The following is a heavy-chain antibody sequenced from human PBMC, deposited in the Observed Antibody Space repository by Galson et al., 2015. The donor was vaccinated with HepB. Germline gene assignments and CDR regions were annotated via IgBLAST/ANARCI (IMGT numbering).Heavy chain of an antibody. J-gene: IGHJ4*02. D-gene: IGHD3-10*01. V-gene: IGHV3-48*04. Sequence: SLRLSCAASDFSFSSYSFNWVRQAPGKGLQWISYISSGGESIYYADSVKGRFTISRDNAKNSLYLQMNSLRADDTAVYYCARCPFRNYYDSGTYFDFWGQGTPVTVSP. CDR2: ISSGGESI. CDR3: ARCPFRNYYDSGTYFDF. CDR1: DFSFSSYS.